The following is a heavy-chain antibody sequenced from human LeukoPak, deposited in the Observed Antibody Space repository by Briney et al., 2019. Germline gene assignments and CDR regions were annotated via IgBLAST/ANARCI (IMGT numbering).Heavy chain of an antibody. CDR2: IYYSGST. Sequence: SETLSLTCTVSRGSMSSYYWSWIRQPPGKGLEWIGYIYYSGSTNYNPSLKSRVTISVDTSKNQFSLKLSSVTAADTAVYYCARDPGYSRSWFDPWGQGTLVTVSS. D-gene: IGHD6-13*01. CDR3: ARDPGYSRSWFDP. V-gene: IGHV4-59*01. CDR1: RGSMSSYY. J-gene: IGHJ5*02.